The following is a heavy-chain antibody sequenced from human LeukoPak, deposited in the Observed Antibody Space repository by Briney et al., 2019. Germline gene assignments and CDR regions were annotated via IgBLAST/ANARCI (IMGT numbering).Heavy chain of an antibody. D-gene: IGHD2-15*01. V-gene: IGHV1-2*02. J-gene: IGHJ4*02. CDR1: GYTFTGYY. CDR3: AREWLYCSGGSCYYY. Sequence: ASVKVSCKASGYTFTGYYMHWVRQAPGQGLEWMGWINPNSGGTNYAQKFQGRVTMTRDTSISTAYMELSRLRSDDTAVYYCAREWLYCSGGSCYYYWGQGTLVTVSS. CDR2: INPNSGGT.